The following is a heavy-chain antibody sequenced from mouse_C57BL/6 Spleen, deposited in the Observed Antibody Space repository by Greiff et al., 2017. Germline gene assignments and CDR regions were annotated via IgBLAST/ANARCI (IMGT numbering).Heavy chain of an antibody. CDR3: ARHTMGTTEAMDD. J-gene: IGHJ4*01. Sequence: DVKLVESGGDLVKPGGSLKLSCAASGFTFSSYGMSWVRQTPDKRLEWVATISSGGSYTYYPDSVKGRFTFSRDNAKNTLYLQMSSLKSEDTAMYYCARHTMGTTEAMDDWGQGTSVTVSS. CDR1: GFTFSSYG. V-gene: IGHV5-6*02. CDR2: ISSGGSYT. D-gene: IGHD2-14*01.